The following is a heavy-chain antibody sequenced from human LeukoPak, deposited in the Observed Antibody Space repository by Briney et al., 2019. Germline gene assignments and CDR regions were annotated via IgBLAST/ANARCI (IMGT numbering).Heavy chain of an antibody. V-gene: IGHV3-21*01. CDR3: ATDRDTSGYYFDAFDI. Sequence: GGSLRLSCAASGLTFSSYTMNWVRQAPGKGLEWVSYIMSSSGYIYYADSVRGRFTISRDNAKKSLYLQMNSLRAEDTAVYYCATDRDTSGYYFDAFDIWGQGTMVTVSS. D-gene: IGHD3-22*01. J-gene: IGHJ3*02. CDR1: GLTFSSYT. CDR2: IMSSSGYI.